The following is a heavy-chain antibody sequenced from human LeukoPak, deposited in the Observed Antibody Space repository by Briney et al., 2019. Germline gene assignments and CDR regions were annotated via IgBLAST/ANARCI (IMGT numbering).Heavy chain of an antibody. CDR3: ARAALGIGDY. D-gene: IGHD7-27*01. Sequence: PGGSLRLSCAASGFTVSTNYMSWVRQAPGKGLEWVSLIHTDGTTYYADSVKGRFTISRDKSKNTLHLQMNGLRADDTAVYYCARAALGIGDYWGQGTLVTVSS. J-gene: IGHJ4*02. V-gene: IGHV3-66*01. CDR1: GFTVSTNY. CDR2: IHTDGTT.